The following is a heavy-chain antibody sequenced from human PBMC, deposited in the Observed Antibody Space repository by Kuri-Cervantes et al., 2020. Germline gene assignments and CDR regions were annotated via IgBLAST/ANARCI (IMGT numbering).Heavy chain of an antibody. V-gene: IGHV4-34*01. D-gene: IGHD3-16*02. CDR3: ARRAPMITFGGVIGWFDP. Sequence: SESLSLTCAVYGGTFDGYYCTWVRQHPGKWLEWIGEVNNGGNTIYKPFLKSRVTISLATSKNQFSLRLIAVTAADTAVYSCARRAPMITFGGVIGWFDPWGQGTLVTVSS. J-gene: IGHJ5*02. CDR1: GGTFDGYY. CDR2: VNNGGNT.